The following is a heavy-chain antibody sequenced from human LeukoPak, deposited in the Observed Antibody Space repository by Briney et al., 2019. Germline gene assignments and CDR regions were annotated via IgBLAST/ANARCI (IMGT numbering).Heavy chain of an antibody. CDR2: IKADGSEK. CDR1: EFSFSGHW. D-gene: IGHD1-26*01. Sequence: GESLRLSCAASEFSFSGHWMNWVSQPPGKGLEWVANIKADGSEKYYVDSVKGRFTISRDDAKRTVDLQMDNLRAEDTAIYYCAYRNNFEYWGQGALVTVSS. V-gene: IGHV3-7*05. CDR3: AYRNNFEY. J-gene: IGHJ4*02.